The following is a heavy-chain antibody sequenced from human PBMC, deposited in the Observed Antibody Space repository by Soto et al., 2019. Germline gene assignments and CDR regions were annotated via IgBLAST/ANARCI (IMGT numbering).Heavy chain of an antibody. CDR2: IKQDGGEK. D-gene: IGHD6-19*01. V-gene: IGHV3-7*01. CDR3: ARDNSSGWYGGLDYFDY. CDR1: GLNFSSYL. J-gene: IGHJ4*02. Sequence: GGSLRLSCAASGLNFSSYLMSWGRQAPGKWLEWVANIKQDGGEKYYVDSVKGRFTISRDNAKNSLYLQMNSLRAEDTAVYYCARDNSSGWYGGLDYFDYWGQGTLVTVSS.